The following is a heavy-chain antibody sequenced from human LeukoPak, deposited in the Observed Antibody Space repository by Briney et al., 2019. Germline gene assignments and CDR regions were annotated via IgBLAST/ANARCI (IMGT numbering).Heavy chain of an antibody. V-gene: IGHV3-23*01. D-gene: IGHD6-13*01. J-gene: IGHJ4*02. CDR1: GFTFSNYA. Sequence: GGSLRLSCAASGFTFSNYAISWVRQAPGKGLEWVSAISNSGGSTYYADSVRGRFTISRDNSKNTLYLQMNSLRAEDTAVYSCAKASGTGITAAGSSYYFDYWGQGTLVTVSS. CDR3: AKASGTGITAAGSSYYFDY. CDR2: ISNSGGST.